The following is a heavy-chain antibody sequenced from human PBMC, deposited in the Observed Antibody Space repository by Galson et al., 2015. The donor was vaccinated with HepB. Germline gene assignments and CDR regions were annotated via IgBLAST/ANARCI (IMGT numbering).Heavy chain of an antibody. D-gene: IGHD3-22*01. J-gene: IGHJ1*01. CDR2: INPNSGDT. CDR3: AEIMGYDSSGYQENIQH. V-gene: IGHV1-2*02. Sequence: SVKVSCKASGYTFTGYHIHWVRQAPGQGLEWMGWINPNSGDTHYVQNFQGRVTMTRDTSINTAYMELSRLRSDDTAVYYCAEIMGYDSSGYQENIQHWGQGTLVTVSS. CDR1: GYTFTGYH.